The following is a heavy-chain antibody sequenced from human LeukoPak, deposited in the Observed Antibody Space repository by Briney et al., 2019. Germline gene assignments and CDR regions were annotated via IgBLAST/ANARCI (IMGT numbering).Heavy chain of an antibody. J-gene: IGHJ4*02. CDR3: AREFYDFWSGYYGEYYFDY. CDR1: GYTFTNYH. V-gene: IGHV1-18*01. CDR2: ISTYNGNT. D-gene: IGHD3-3*01. Sequence: ASVKVSCKASGYTFTNYHISWVRQAPGQGLEWMGWISTYNGNTNYAQKLQGRVTMTTDTSTSTAYMELRSLRSDDTAVYCCAREFYDFWSGYYGEYYFDYWGQGTLVTVSS.